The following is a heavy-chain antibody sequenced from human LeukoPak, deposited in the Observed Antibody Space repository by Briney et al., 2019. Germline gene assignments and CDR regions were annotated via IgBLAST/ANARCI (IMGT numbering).Heavy chain of an antibody. D-gene: IGHD1-14*01. J-gene: IGHJ6*02. V-gene: IGHV4-59*10. CDR3: ARGPESKDYYYGMDV. CDR1: GGSFSGYY. Sequence: SETLSLTCAVYGGSFSGYYWSWIRQPAGKGLEWIGRIYTSGSTNYNPSLKSRVTMSVDTSKNQFSLKLSSATAADTAVYYCARGPESKDYYYGMDVWGQGTTVTVSS. CDR2: IYTSGST.